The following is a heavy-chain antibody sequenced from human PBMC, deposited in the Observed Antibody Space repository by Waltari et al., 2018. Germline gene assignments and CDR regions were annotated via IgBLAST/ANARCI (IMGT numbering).Heavy chain of an antibody. D-gene: IGHD5-12*01. V-gene: IGHV3-20*04. CDR1: GFTFDDYG. CDR2: INWNVGST. J-gene: IGHJ4*02. CDR3: AVHRDIVATRSASFDY. Sequence: EVQLVESGGGVVRPGGSLRLSCAASGFTFDDYGMSWVRQAPGKGLEWVSGINWNVGSTGYADSVKGRFTISRDNAKNSLYLQMNSLRAEDTALYYCAVHRDIVATRSASFDYWGQGTLVTVSS.